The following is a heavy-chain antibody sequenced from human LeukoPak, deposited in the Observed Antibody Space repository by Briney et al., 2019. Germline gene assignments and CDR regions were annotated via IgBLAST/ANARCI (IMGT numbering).Heavy chain of an antibody. Sequence: PGGSLRLSCAASGFTFSSYGMHWVRQAPGKGLEWVAVISYDGSNKYYADSVKDRFTISRDNSKNTLYLQMNSLRAEDAAVYYCAKEMLVSYYYYGMDVWGQGTMVTVSS. CDR1: GFTFSSYG. D-gene: IGHD3-22*01. V-gene: IGHV3-30*18. CDR3: AKEMLVSYYYYGMDV. J-gene: IGHJ6*02. CDR2: ISYDGSNK.